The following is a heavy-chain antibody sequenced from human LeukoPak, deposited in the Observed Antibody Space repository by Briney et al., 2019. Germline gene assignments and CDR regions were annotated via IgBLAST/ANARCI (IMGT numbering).Heavy chain of an antibody. CDR2: VYYVGST. D-gene: IGHD2-15*01. J-gene: IGHJ5*02. V-gene: IGHV4-61*01. CDR3: ARAHYCSGGSCYLGWFDP. Sequence: SETLSLTCTVSGGSVSSASYYWSWIRQPPGKGLEWIGYVYYVGSTNYNPSLKSRVTISVDTSKSQFSLKLSSVTAADTAVYYCARAHYCSGGSCYLGWFDPWGQGTLVTVSS. CDR1: GGSVSSASYY.